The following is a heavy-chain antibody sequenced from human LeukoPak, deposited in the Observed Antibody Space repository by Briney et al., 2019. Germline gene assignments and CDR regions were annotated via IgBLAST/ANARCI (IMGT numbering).Heavy chain of an antibody. V-gene: IGHV1-2*02. D-gene: IGHD6-6*01. J-gene: IGHJ4*02. CDR2: INPNSGGT. Sequence: AASVKVSCKASGYTFSAHYMHWVRQAPGQGLEWMGWINPNSGGTNYAQKFQGRVTMTRDTSISTAYMELIRLRSADTAVYYCARVGRAFTARSSFFDYWGQGTLVTVSS. CDR1: GYTFSAHY. CDR3: ARVGRAFTARSSFFDY.